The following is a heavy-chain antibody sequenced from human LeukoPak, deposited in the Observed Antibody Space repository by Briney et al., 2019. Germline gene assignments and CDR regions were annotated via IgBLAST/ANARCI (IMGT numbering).Heavy chain of an antibody. CDR3: ARNSDYYDYSPQSV. V-gene: IGHV3-30*19. J-gene: IGHJ4*02. CDR2: IGHDGADK. CDR1: GFTFSSYG. D-gene: IGHD3-22*01. Sequence: GGSLRLSCAASGFTFSSYGMHWVRQAPGKGLEWVALIGHDGADKYYADSVKGRFLISRDNSKNMLFLQMNSLIIEDTAVYYCARNSDYYDYSPQSVWGQGTLVIVS.